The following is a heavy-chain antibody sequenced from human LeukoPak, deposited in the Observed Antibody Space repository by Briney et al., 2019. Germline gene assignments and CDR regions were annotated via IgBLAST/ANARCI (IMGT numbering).Heavy chain of an antibody. CDR2: INPSGGNA. J-gene: IGHJ4*02. CDR1: GYTFSIYN. CDR3: AREGVAATGLDY. D-gene: IGHD6-13*01. V-gene: IGHV1-46*01. Sequence: GASVKVSCKASGYTFSIYNMHWVRQAPGQGLEWMGIINPSGGNASDAQKFQGRLTMTGDTSTSTLYMELSSLRSEDTAVYYCAREGVAATGLDYWGQGTLVTVSS.